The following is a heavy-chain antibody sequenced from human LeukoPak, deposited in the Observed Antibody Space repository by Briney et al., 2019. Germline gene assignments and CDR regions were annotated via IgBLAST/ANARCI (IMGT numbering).Heavy chain of an antibody. J-gene: IGHJ4*02. CDR3: ARGAVSTGFDY. CDR2: ISSSGSTI. CDR1: GFTLSSYE. Sequence: GGSLRLSCAASGFTLSSYEMNWVRQAPGKGLEWVSYISSSGSTIYYADSVKGRFTISRDNAKNSLYLQMNSLRAEDTAVYYCARGAVSTGFDYWGQGTLVTVSS. D-gene: IGHD1-1*01. V-gene: IGHV3-48*03.